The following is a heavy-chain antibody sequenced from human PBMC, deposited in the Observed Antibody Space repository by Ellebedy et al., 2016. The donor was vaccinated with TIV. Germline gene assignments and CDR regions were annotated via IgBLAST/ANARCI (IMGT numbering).Heavy chain of an antibody. D-gene: IGHD6-19*01. J-gene: IGHJ4*02. V-gene: IGHV3-7*01. CDR2: IKQDGSES. CDR3: AKELVGKPMAGTTDY. Sequence: GGSLRLXCAASGFTFSTYYMTWVRQAPGKGLEWVANIKQDGSESYYVDSVKGRFTISRDNAKNSLYLQMNSLRAEDTAVYYCAKELVGKPMAGTTDYWGQGALVTVSS. CDR1: GFTFSTYY.